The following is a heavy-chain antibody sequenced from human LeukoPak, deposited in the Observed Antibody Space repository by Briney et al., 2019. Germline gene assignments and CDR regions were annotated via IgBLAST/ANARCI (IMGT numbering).Heavy chain of an antibody. CDR3: AREALIVVVPAASSPVPNYYYYYMDV. CDR2: IYTSGST. D-gene: IGHD2-2*01. V-gene: IGHV4-61*02. Sequence: SETLSLTCTVSGGSISSGSYYWSWIRQPAGKGLEWIGRIYTSGSTNYNPSLKSRVTISVDTSKNQFSLKLSSVTAADTAVYYCAREALIVVVPAASSPVPNYYYYYMDVWGKGTTVTVSS. CDR1: GGSISSGSYY. J-gene: IGHJ6*03.